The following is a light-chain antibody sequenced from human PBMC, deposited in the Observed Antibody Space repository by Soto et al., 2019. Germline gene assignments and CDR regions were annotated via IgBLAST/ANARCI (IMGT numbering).Light chain of an antibody. J-gene: IGKJ1*01. V-gene: IGKV3-20*01. CDR1: HSVPSNF. CDR3: QQYDSSWT. Sequence: EIVLTQSPGTLSLSPGERATLSCRANHSVPSNFLAWYQQKPGQAPILVIYGVSRRATGIPDRFSGSGSGTDFTLTISRLEPEDFAVYYCQQYDSSWTFGQGTKVEIK. CDR2: GVS.